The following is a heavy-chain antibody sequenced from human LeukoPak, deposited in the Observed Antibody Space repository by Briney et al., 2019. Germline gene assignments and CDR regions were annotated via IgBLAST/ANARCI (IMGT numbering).Heavy chain of an antibody. D-gene: IGHD6-19*01. Sequence: SETLSLTCTVSGGSISSYYWSWIRQPPGKGLEWIGYIYYSGHTNYNPSLKSRVTISVDTSKNQFSLKLSSVTAADTAVYYCAREYSSGRLDYWGQGTLVTVSS. V-gene: IGHV4-59*01. CDR2: IYYSGHT. J-gene: IGHJ4*02. CDR1: GGSISSYY. CDR3: AREYSSGRLDY.